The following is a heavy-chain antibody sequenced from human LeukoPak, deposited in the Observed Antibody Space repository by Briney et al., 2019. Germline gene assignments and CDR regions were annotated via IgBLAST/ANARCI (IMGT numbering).Heavy chain of an antibody. J-gene: IGHJ4*02. CDR3: TRRGAVAGTLDY. CDR1: GFTFSSYG. D-gene: IGHD6-19*01. Sequence: QSGGSLRLSCAASGFTFSSYGMHWVRQAPGKGLEWVAFIQYDGSNKYYADSVKGRFTISRDNSKNTLYLQMNSLRVEDSAVYYCTRRGAVAGTLDYWGQGTLVTVSS. CDR2: IQYDGSNK. V-gene: IGHV3-30*02.